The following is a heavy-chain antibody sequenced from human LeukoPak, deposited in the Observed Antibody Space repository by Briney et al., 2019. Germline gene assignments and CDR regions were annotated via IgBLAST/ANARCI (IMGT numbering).Heavy chain of an antibody. CDR2: INHSGST. J-gene: IGHJ4*02. D-gene: IGHD6-19*01. V-gene: IGHV4-34*01. CDR3: ARVVVAVAGTPGDY. Sequence: SETLSLTCAVYGGSFSGYYWSWIRQPPGKGLEWIGEINHSGSTNYNPSLKSRVTISVDTSKNQFSLKLSSVTAADTAVYYCARVVVAVAGTPGDYWGQGTLVTVSS. CDR1: GGSFSGYY.